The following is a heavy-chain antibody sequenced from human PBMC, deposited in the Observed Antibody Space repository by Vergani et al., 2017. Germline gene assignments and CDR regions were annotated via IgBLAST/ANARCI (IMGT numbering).Heavy chain of an antibody. D-gene: IGHD3-10*01. V-gene: IGHV3-23*01. CDR3: AKQYFVSGNYLFDY. CDR1: EFTFSNYA. Sequence: EVQLLESGGGLVQPGGSLRLTCAASEFTFSNYAMNWVRQARGKGLEWVSGISGSGVSAYYTDSVKGRFTISRDNSKNMLFLQMNNLRTEDTAIYYCAKQYFVSGNYLFDYGGQGTLVTVSS. CDR2: ISGSGVSA. J-gene: IGHJ4*02.